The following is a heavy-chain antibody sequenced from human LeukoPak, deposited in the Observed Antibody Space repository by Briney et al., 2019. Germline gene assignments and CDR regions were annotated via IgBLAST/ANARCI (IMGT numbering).Heavy chain of an antibody. D-gene: IGHD2-2*02. V-gene: IGHV1-69*13. CDR3: ARSLFRRGKYCSSTSCYSTTPNWFDP. Sequence: SVKVSCKASGGTFRSYVISWVRQAPGQGLEWMGGIIPIFGTANYAQKFQGRVTITADESTSTAYMELSSLRSEDTAVYYCARSLFRRGKYCSSTSCYSTTPNWFDPWGQGTLVTVSS. J-gene: IGHJ5*02. CDR1: GGTFRSYV. CDR2: IIPIFGTA.